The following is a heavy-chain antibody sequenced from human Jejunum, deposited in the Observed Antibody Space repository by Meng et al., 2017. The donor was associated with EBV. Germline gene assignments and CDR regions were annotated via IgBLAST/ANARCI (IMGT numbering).Heavy chain of an antibody. CDR1: GFTIRNYY. D-gene: IGHD6-6*01. J-gene: IGHJ6*02. V-gene: IGHV3-11*01. CDR3: ARPRPTSRGYGMDV. CDR2: ITNSGSNT. Sequence: EDVVESGGGLVGPGGSQLLSCAASGFTIRNYYLSWLRQTPGKGLEWLSYITNSGSNTYYADSVTGRFTITRDNAKNSLYLQMDSLTAEDTAVYYCARPRPTSRGYGMDVWGQGTTVTVSS.